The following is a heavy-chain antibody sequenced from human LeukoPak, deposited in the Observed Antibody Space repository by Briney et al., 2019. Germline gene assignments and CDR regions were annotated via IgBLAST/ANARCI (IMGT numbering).Heavy chain of an antibody. CDR2: IYYSGST. CDR3: ARASRGYYDSSGYYYVNYYYGMDV. CDR1: GGSISSGGYY. J-gene: IGHJ6*02. V-gene: IGHV4-31*03. D-gene: IGHD3-22*01. Sequence: PSQTLSLTCTVSGGSISSGGYYWSWIRQHPGKGLEWIGYIYYSGSTNYNPSLKSRVTISVDTSKNQFSLKLSSVTAADTAVYYCARASRGYYDSSGYYYVNYYYGMDVWGQGTTVTVSS.